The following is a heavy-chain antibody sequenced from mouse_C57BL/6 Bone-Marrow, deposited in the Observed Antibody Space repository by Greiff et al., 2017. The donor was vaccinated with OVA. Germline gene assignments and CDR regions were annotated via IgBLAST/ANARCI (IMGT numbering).Heavy chain of an antibody. J-gene: IGHJ3*01. CDR2: IDPENGDT. V-gene: IGHV14-4*01. CDR1: GFNIKDDY. D-gene: IGHD2-13*01. CDR3: TTYGDIAY. Sequence: VQLQQSGAELVRPGASVKLSCTASGFNIKDDYMHWVKQRPEQGLEWIGWIDPENGDTEYASKFQGKATITADTSSNTAYLQLSSLTSEDTAVYYCTTYGDIAYWGQGTLVTVSA.